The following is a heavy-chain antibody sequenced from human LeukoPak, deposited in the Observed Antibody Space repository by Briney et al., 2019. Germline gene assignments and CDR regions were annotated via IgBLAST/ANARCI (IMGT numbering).Heavy chain of an antibody. CDR3: TRVNYYGSGSYYNVARYFDY. J-gene: IGHJ4*02. D-gene: IGHD3-10*01. V-gene: IGHV3-49*04. CDR1: GFTFGDYA. Sequence: GGSLRLSCTASGFTFGDYAMSWVRQAPGKGLEGVGFIRSKAYGGTTEYAASVKGRFTISRDDSKSIAYLQMNSLKTEDTAVYYCTRVNYYGSGSYYNVARYFDYWGQGTLVTVSS. CDR2: IRSKAYGGTT.